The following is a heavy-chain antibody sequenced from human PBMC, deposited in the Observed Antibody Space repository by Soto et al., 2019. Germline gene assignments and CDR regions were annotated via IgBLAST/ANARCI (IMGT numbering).Heavy chain of an antibody. CDR2: ISSNGGST. CDR1: GFTFSSYA. Sequence: PGGSLRLSCAASGFTFSSYAMHWVRQAPGKGLEYVSAISSNGGSTYYANSVKGRFTISRDNSKNTLYLQMGSLRAEDTAIYYCAKFSSEQMWFGLGFDIWGQGTMVTVSS. V-gene: IGHV3-64*01. D-gene: IGHD2-21*01. CDR3: AKFSSEQMWFGLGFDI. J-gene: IGHJ3*02.